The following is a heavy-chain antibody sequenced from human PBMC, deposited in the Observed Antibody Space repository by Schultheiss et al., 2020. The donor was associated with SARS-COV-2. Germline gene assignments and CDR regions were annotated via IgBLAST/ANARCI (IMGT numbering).Heavy chain of an antibody. Sequence: GESLKISCAASGFTFSRYSMNWVRQAPGEGLEWVGRIKSKTDGGTTDYAAPVKGRFTISRDDSKSIAYLQMNSLRAEDTAVYYCAKADTAMVTTRDYYYGMDVWGQGTTVTVSS. J-gene: IGHJ6*02. D-gene: IGHD5-18*01. V-gene: IGHV3-15*01. CDR1: GFTFSRYS. CDR3: AKADTAMVTTRDYYYGMDV. CDR2: IKSKTDGGTT.